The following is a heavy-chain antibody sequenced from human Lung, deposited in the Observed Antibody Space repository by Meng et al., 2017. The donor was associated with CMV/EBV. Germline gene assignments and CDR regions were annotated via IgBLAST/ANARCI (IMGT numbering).Heavy chain of an antibody. CDR2: LYHGVSR. CDR3: ARDPRLWFGDLLPNFDS. D-gene: IGHD3-10*01. Sequence: SIRSNTWWSWVRQSPGKGLEWIGELYHGVSRNYNPSLRGRVTLSVDKSKNQFSLNLSSVTAADTAVYYCARDPRLWFGDLLPNFDSWGQGILVTVSS. V-gene: IGHV4-4*02. CDR1: SIRSNTW. J-gene: IGHJ4*02.